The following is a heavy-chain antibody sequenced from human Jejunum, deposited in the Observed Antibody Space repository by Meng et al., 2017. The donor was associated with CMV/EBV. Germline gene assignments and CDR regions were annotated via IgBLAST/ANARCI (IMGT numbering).Heavy chain of an antibody. J-gene: IGHJ4*02. Sequence: QVQLQESGPGLVKPSETLSLPVTVSDGSISSYYWSWIRQSAGKGLEWIGRIHTSGTTNYNPSLKSRVTLSLDTSKDQFSLKLTSVTAADTAVYYCAREKSSCTSSTCYGVDSWGQGTLVTVSS. CDR3: AREKSSCTSSTCYGVDS. CDR1: DGSISSYY. D-gene: IGHD2-2*01. CDR2: IHTSGTT. V-gene: IGHV4-4*07.